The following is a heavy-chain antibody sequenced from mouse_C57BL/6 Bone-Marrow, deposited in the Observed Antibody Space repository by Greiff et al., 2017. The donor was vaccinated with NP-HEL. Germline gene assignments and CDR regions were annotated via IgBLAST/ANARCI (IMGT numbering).Heavy chain of an antibody. J-gene: IGHJ2*01. Sequence: QVQLQQPGAELVKPGASVTLSCKASGYTFTSYWMHWVKQRPGQGLEWIGMIHPNSGSTNYNEKFKSKATLTVDKSSSTAYMQLSSLTSEDSAVYYWARERDTTSDYWGKGTTLTVAS. CDR2: IHPNSGST. CDR1: GYTFTSYW. V-gene: IGHV1-64*01. CDR3: ARERDTTSDY. D-gene: IGHD5-5*01.